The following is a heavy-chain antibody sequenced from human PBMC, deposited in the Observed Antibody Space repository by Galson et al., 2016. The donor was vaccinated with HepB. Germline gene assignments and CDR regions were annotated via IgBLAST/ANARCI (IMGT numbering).Heavy chain of an antibody. CDR1: GFTFSAYW. D-gene: IGHD3-10*01. Sequence: SLRLSCAASGFTFSAYWMTWVRQAPGQGLEWVANIKRDGSDIHYVDSVKGRFTISRDSTENTLYLQMNSLRPEDTAVYYCAKHEGWELQDYYFDYWGQGTLVTVSS. CDR3: AKHEGWELQDYYFDY. CDR2: IKRDGSDI. J-gene: IGHJ4*02. V-gene: IGHV3-7*03.